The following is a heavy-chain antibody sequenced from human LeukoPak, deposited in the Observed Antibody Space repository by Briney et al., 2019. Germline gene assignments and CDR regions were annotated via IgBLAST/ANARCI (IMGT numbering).Heavy chain of an antibody. CDR3: ARDREIFTAAAGTVSFDI. CDR2: ISAYNGNT. CDR1: GYTFTSYG. Sequence: ASVKVSCKASGYTFTSYGISWVRQAPGQGLEWMGWISAYNGNTSYAQKLQGRVTMTTDTSTSTAYMELRSLRSDDTAVYYCARDREIFTAAAGTVSFDIWGQGTMVTVSS. V-gene: IGHV1-18*01. J-gene: IGHJ3*02. D-gene: IGHD6-13*01.